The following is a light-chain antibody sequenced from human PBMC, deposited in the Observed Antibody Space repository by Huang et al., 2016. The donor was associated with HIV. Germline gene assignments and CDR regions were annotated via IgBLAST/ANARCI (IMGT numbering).Light chain of an antibody. V-gene: IGKV3-15*01. Sequence: IVMTQSPVTLSVSPGERAALSCRAGQSIKINLAWYQQKPGQAPRLLIYGASTRATGVPARFSGSWSGTEFTLTINNLQSDDFAVYYCQQYDYWPPVTFGQGTKV. CDR1: QSIKIN. J-gene: IGKJ1*01. CDR3: QQYDYWPPVT. CDR2: GAS.